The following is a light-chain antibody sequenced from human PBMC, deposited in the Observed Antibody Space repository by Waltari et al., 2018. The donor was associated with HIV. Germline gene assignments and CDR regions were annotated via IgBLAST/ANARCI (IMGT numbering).Light chain of an antibody. CDR2: RNN. CDR3: AAWDDTLTVV. J-gene: IGLJ2*01. CDR1: SPNIGTNY. Sequence: QSVLTQPPSASGTPGQSVTITCSGTSPNIGTNYVHWYQQFPGTAPKLLIYRNNMRPSGVPDRFSGSKSGTSASLDISGLRSDDEAEYYCAAWDDTLTVVFGGGTKLTVL. V-gene: IGLV1-47*01.